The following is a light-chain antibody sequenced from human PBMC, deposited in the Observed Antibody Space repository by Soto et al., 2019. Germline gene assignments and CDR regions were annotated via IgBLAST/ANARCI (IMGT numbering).Light chain of an antibody. Sequence: EIVMTQSPGTLSVSPGERATLSCRASQSVSINLAWYQQKPGQAPRLLIYDASTRATGIPARFSGSGSGTEFTLTISSLQSKDFAVHYCQQYNNWHPLTLGGGTKVDIK. CDR3: QQYNNWHPLT. J-gene: IGKJ4*01. V-gene: IGKV3D-15*01. CDR1: QSVSIN. CDR2: DAS.